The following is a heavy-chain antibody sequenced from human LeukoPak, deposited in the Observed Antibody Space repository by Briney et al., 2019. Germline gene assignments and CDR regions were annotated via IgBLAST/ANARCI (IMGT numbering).Heavy chain of an antibody. CDR3: ARAMYSSSSPGFDY. J-gene: IGHJ4*02. CDR1: GYSISSGYY. Sequence: PSETLSLTCTVSGYSISSGYYWGWIRQPPGKGLEWIGSIYHSGSTYYNPSLKSRVTISVDTSKNQFSLKLSSVTAADTAVYYCARAMYSSSSPGFDYWGQGTLVTVSS. D-gene: IGHD6-6*01. CDR2: IYHSGST. V-gene: IGHV4-38-2*02.